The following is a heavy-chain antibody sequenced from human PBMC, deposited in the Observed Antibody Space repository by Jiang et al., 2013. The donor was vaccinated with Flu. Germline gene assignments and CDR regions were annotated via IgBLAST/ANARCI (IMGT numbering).Heavy chain of an antibody. CDR3: ARVEGYCSSTSCRHPTLHFDY. V-gene: IGHV1-2*02. D-gene: IGHD2-2*01. CDR2: INPNSGGT. Sequence: MHWVRQAPGQGLEWMGWINPNSGGTNYAQKFQGRVTMTRDTSISTAYMELSRLRSDDTAVYYCARVEGYCSSTSCRHPTLHFDYWGQGTLVTVSS. J-gene: IGHJ4*02.